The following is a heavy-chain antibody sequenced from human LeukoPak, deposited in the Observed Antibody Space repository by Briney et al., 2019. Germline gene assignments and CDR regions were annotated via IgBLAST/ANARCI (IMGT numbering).Heavy chain of an antibody. CDR3: ARGGTSAWQYYDY. D-gene: IGHD6-19*01. J-gene: IGHJ4*02. CDR1: GYPFTGQH. V-gene: IGHV1-2*02. Sequence: ASVKVSCKASGYPFTGQHMHWVRQAPGQGLEWMGWINPNSGDTKYTQNFQGGVTMTRDTSISTAYMELSSLRSDDTAVYYCARGGTSAWQYYDYWGQGTLVTVSS. CDR2: INPNSGDT.